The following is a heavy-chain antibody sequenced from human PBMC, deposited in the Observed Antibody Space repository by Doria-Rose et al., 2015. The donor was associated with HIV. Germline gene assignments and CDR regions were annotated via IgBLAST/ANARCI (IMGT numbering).Heavy chain of an antibody. CDR3: ARMGSYRELDY. CDR1: GASVSSRGYY. J-gene: IGHJ4*02. V-gene: IGHV4-31*03. CDR2: TYYTGTS. D-gene: IGHD3-3*01. Sequence: QVQLQDSGPGLVKPSETLSLTCSVSGASVSSRGYYWNWIRQVPGKGLESLGYTYYTGTSDYSPSLKSRLNMAVDTSKNQFSLKLSFVTVADTAVYYCARMGSYRELDYWGQGARVIVSA.